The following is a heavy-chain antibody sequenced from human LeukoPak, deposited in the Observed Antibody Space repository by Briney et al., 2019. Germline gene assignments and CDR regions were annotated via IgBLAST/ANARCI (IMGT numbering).Heavy chain of an antibody. CDR2: IYSGGST. Sequence: GGSLRLSCAASGFTVSSNYMSWVRQAPGKGLEWVSVIYSGGSTFYADSVKGRFSISRDNSKSTLYLQMNSLRAEDTAVYYCARSSLPYYYNSSGYYKPIDYWGQGTLVTVSS. D-gene: IGHD3-22*01. CDR3: ARSSLPYYYNSSGYYKPIDY. V-gene: IGHV3-53*01. CDR1: GFTVSSNY. J-gene: IGHJ4*02.